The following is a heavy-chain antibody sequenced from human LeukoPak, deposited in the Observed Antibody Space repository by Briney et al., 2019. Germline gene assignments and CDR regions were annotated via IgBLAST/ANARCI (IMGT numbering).Heavy chain of an antibody. CDR2: ITSSSSTI. CDR3: ARGTVYGDYPSYDWSDP. D-gene: IGHD4-17*01. J-gene: IGHJ5*02. CDR1: GFTFSSYS. Sequence: PGGSLRLSCAASGFTFSSYSMNWVRQAPGKRLEWVSYITSSSSTIYYADSVKGRFTISRDNAKNSLYLQMNSLRAEDTAVYYCARGTVYGDYPSYDWSDPWGQGTLVTVSS. V-gene: IGHV3-48*01.